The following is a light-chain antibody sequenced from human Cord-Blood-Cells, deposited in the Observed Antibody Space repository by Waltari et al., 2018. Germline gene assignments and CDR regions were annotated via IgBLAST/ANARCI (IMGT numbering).Light chain of an antibody. Sequence: QSALTQPPSASGSPGQSLTISCTGTRRAVGGYNSVSWYQQHPGKAPKLTIYEVSKRPSGVPDRFSGSKSGNTASLTVSGLQAEDEADYYCSSYAGSNNLVFGGGTKLTVL. V-gene: IGLV2-8*01. CDR2: EVS. CDR3: SSYAGSNNLV. CDR1: RRAVGGYNS. J-gene: IGLJ3*02.